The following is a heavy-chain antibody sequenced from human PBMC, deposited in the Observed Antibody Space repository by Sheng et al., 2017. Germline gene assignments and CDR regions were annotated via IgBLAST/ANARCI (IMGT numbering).Heavy chain of an antibody. D-gene: IGHD6-13*01. J-gene: IGHJ4*02. CDR1: GGSISSSSYY. Sequence: QLQLQESGPGLVKPSETLSLTCTVSGGSISSSSYYWGWIRQPPGKGLEWIGSIYYSGITYDNPSLKSRVTISVDTSKNQFSLKLSSVTAADTAVFYCARAGDSSTWIFDYWGQGTLVTVSS. CDR3: ARAGDSSTWIFDY. CDR2: IYYSGIT. V-gene: IGHV4-39*07.